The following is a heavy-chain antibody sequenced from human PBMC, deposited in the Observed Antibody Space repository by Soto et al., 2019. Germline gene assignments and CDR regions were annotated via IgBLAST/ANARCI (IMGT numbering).Heavy chain of an antibody. CDR2: ISVDGTKE. Sequence: QVQLVESGGCVVQPGTSLRLSCVTSGFIFNNYALYWGRQAPGTGLEWVASISVDGTKENYADAVKGRCSISRDKSKNTLYIEMNSLRGEDTAVYYCARAVVDCKYFDYWGQGTLVTVSS. D-gene: IGHD2-2*01. J-gene: IGHJ4*02. CDR3: ARAVVDCKYFDY. CDR1: GFIFNNYA. V-gene: IGHV3-30-3*01.